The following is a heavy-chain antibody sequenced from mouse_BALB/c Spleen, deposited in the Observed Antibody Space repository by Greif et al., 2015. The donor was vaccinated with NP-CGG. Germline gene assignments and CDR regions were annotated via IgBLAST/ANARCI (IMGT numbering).Heavy chain of an antibody. J-gene: IGHJ4*01. D-gene: IGHD1-1*02. CDR3: ARDGLLLWSSYYAMDY. Sequence: QVQLKESGAELVKPGASVKLSCKTSGYTFTGYWIQWVKQRPGQGLGWIGEIFPGTGATYYNEKFKGKATLTIDTPSSTAYMQLSSLTSEDSAVYFCARDGLLLWSSYYAMDYWGQGTSVTVSS. V-gene: IGHV1S132*01. CDR1: GYTFTGYW. CDR2: IFPGTGAT.